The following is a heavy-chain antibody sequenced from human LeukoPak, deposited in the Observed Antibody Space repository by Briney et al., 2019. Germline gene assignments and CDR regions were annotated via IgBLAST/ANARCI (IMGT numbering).Heavy chain of an antibody. J-gene: IGHJ5*02. V-gene: IGHV3-15*01. CDR2: IKSKTDGGTR. D-gene: IGHD3-22*01. CDR3: TTTYGRNYDSSGYYL. CDR1: GLTFSNAW. Sequence: GGSLRLSCAVSGLTFSNAWMTWVRQAPGKGLKWVGRIKSKTDGGTRDCAAPVKGRFTISGDDSKNTLYLQMNSLKTEDTAVYYCTTTYGRNYDSSGYYLWGQGTLVTVSS.